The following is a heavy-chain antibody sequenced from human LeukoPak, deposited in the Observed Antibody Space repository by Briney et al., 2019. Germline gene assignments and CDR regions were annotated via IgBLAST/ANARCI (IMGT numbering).Heavy chain of an antibody. J-gene: IGHJ4*02. CDR1: GASINSYY. CDR2: IYYSGST. D-gene: IGHD6-19*01. V-gene: IGHV4-59*04. CDR3: ASRVGTVGGNCFDY. Sequence: SETLSLTCTVSGASINSYYWTWMRQSPEKGLEWIAYIYYSGSTHYNPSLKSGVTISVDTSKNQFSLKLSSVTAADTAVYYCASRVGTVGGNCFDYWGQGTLVTVSS.